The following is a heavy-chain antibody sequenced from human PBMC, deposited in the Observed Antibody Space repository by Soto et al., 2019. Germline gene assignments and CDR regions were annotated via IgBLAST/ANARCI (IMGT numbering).Heavy chain of an antibody. CDR3: AREKHPWVAVPVRQLKSTWWFDS. Sequence: QVQLQQWGAGLLKPSETLSLTCGVYGESFSVYYWSWIRQPPGKGLEWIGEINHSGSTNYKPSLTSRVTIAVDTSKNHLSLKLSSVTAADTAVYYCAREKHPWVAVPVRQLKSTWWFDSWGQGTLVTVSS. J-gene: IGHJ5*01. D-gene: IGHD6-19*01. CDR1: GESFSVYY. CDR2: INHSGST. V-gene: IGHV4-34*01.